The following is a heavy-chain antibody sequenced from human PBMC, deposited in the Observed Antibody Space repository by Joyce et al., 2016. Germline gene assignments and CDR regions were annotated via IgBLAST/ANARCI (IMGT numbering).Heavy chain of an antibody. D-gene: IGHD3-22*01. V-gene: IGHV4-59*01. CDR1: GGSMRSNY. Sequence: QVQLQESGPGLEKPAETLSLTCTVSGGSMRSNYWSWIRQPPGKGLEWIGYIYSSGPTKYNPSLKSRVTISVDTSKSQFSLNRSSVTAADTAVYYCARSPVVDISGYYRYWFFDLWGRGTLVTVSA. CDR2: IYSSGPT. CDR3: ARSPVVDISGYYRYWFFDL. J-gene: IGHJ2*01.